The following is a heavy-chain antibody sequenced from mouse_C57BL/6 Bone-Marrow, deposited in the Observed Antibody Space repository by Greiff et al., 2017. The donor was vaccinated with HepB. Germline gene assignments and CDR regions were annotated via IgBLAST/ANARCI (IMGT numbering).Heavy chain of an antibody. CDR1: GYTFTSYG. J-gene: IGHJ3*01. V-gene: IGHV1-81*01. Sequence: QVQLQQSGAELARPGASVKLSCKASGYTFTSYGISWVKQRTGQGLEWIGEIYPRSGNTYYNEKFKGKATLTADKSSSTAYMELRSLTSEDSAVYFCARACTTVPRFAYWGQGTLVTVSA. CDR2: IYPRSGNT. CDR3: ARACTTVPRFAY. D-gene: IGHD1-1*01.